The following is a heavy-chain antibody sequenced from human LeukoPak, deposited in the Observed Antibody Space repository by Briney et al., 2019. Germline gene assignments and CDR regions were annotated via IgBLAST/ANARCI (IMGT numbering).Heavy chain of an antibody. D-gene: IGHD1-1*01. J-gene: IGHJ4*02. Sequence: SETLSLTCSVSGGSXSXXXWXWIXXXAGKXLXWIGRIYTSGSTNYNPSLKSRVTMSVDTSKNQFSLKLSSVTAADTAVYYCARSPNWNPHWDYWGQGTLVTVSS. CDR2: IYTSGST. V-gene: IGHV4-4*07. CDR3: ARSPNWNPHWDY. CDR1: GGSXSXXX.